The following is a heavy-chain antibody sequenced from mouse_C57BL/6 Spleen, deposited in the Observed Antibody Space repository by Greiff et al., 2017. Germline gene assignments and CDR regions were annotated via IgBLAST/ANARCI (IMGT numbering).Heavy chain of an antibody. D-gene: IGHD2-4*01. Sequence: QVQLQQPGAELVRPGTSVKLSCKASGYTFTSYWMHWVKQRPGQGLEWIGVIDPSDSYTNYNQKFKGKATLTVDTSSSTAYMQLSSLTSEDSAVYYCARVYYDYDVGFAGWGQGTLVTVSA. CDR1: GYTFTSYW. CDR3: ARVYYDYDVGFAG. CDR2: IDPSDSYT. J-gene: IGHJ3*01. V-gene: IGHV1-59*01.